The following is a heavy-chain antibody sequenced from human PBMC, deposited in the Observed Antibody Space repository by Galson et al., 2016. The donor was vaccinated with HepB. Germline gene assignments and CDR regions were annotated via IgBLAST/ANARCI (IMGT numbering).Heavy chain of an antibody. CDR1: GFTFSDFW. Sequence: SLRLSCAASGFTFSDFWMSWVRQAPGKGLEWVALINPYGGAKFYVDSVKGRFNISRDNAKNSLYPQVDSLRGEDTAVYYCVTGGRPPYWGQGTLVTVSS. D-gene: IGHD6-6*01. J-gene: IGHJ4*02. CDR2: INPYGGAK. V-gene: IGHV3-7*01. CDR3: VTGGRPPY.